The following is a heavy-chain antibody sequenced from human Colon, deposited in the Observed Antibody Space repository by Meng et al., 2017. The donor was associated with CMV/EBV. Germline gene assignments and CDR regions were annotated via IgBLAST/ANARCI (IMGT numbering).Heavy chain of an antibody. CDR1: DGSVNNDDAF. CDR2: IHYSGNT. J-gene: IGHJ5*02. V-gene: IGHV4-61*08. D-gene: IGHD2-2*01. Sequence: VSDGSVNNDDAFCSWLRQPPGKGLEWIGYIHYSGNTNYHPSLKSRVTMSIETSKNQFSLTLLSVTAADTAVYYCARDVMLPAPFFDPWGQGTLVTVSS. CDR3: ARDVMLPAPFFDP.